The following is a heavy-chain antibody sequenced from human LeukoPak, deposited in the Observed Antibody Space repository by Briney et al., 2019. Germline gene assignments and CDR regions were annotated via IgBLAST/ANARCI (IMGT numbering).Heavy chain of an antibody. CDR3: ARDLYGDYVFDY. CDR1: GGSISSYY. V-gene: IGHV4-59*01. CDR2: IYYSGST. J-gene: IGHJ4*02. D-gene: IGHD4-17*01. Sequence: SETLSLTCTVSGGSISSYYWSWIRQPPGKGLEWIGYIYYSGSTNYNPSLKSRVTISVDTSKNQSSLKLSSVTAADTAVYYCARDLYGDYVFDYWGQGTLVTVSS.